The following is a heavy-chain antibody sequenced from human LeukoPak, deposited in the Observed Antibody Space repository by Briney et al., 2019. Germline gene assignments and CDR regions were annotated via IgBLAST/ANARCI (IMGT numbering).Heavy chain of an antibody. D-gene: IGHD5-12*01. J-gene: IGHJ4*02. CDR1: GGSISSGNYY. CDR2: IYISGST. Sequence: SETLSLTCTGSGGSISSGNYYWSWIRQPAGKGLEWMGRIYISGSTNYNPSLRSRVTISIDTSTSKHQFSLKLSSVTAADTAVYYCAREGYSGYDFDYWGQGALVTVSS. V-gene: IGHV4-61*02. CDR3: AREGYSGYDFDY.